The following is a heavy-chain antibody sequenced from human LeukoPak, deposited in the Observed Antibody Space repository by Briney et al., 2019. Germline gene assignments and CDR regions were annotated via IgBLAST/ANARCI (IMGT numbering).Heavy chain of an antibody. CDR2: ISGSGGST. CDR1: GFTFSSYA. J-gene: IGHJ6*02. D-gene: IGHD5-18*01. CDR3: AKAGGYSYGYLYYYGMDL. Sequence: GGSLRLSCAASGFTFSSYAMSWVRQAPGKGLEWVSAISGSGGSTYYADSVKGRFTISRDNSKNTLYLQMNSLRAEDTAVYYCAKAGGYSYGYLYYYGMDLWGQGTTVTVSS. V-gene: IGHV3-23*01.